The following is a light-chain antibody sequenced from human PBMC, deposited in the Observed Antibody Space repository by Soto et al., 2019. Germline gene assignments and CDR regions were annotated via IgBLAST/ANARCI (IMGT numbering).Light chain of an antibody. Sequence: EMVLTQSPATLSVSPGERATLSCRASQSVNQKLGWYQQKPGQAPRLLIYVASYRATGIPARFSGSGSGTEYTLTISNLQAEDFAVYYCQQFNNWPRTFGQGTRLEI. V-gene: IGKV3-15*01. CDR1: QSVNQK. CDR3: QQFNNWPRT. CDR2: VAS. J-gene: IGKJ5*01.